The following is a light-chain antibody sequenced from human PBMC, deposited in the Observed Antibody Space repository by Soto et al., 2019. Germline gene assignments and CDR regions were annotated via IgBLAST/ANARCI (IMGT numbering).Light chain of an antibody. CDR3: QVWDTPRDYHV. V-gene: IGLV3-21*02. J-gene: IGLJ1*01. Sequence: SYELTQPPLVSVAPGQTARITCGGDNIGSKSVHWYQQKPGQAPVLVVYADDDRPSGIPERFSGSNSGNTATLTISRVEAGEEADYYCQVWDTPRDYHVFGSGTKVTVL. CDR2: ADD. CDR1: NIGSKS.